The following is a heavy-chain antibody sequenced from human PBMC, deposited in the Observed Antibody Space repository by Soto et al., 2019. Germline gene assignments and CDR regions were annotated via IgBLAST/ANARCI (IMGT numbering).Heavy chain of an antibody. J-gene: IGHJ4*02. CDR2: IFANDEK. D-gene: IGHD3-10*01. CDR3: VRVTPYTGSVNYDY. V-gene: IGHV2-26*01. Sequence: QVTLKESGPVLVKPTETLTLTCTVSGVPLSNGKMGVSWIRQPPGKALEWLAHIFANDEKSYSPSLKSRLTISKDTSKSQVVLTMTNLDPVDTATYYCVRVTPYTGSVNYDYWGQGTLVTVSS. CDR1: GVPLSNGKMG.